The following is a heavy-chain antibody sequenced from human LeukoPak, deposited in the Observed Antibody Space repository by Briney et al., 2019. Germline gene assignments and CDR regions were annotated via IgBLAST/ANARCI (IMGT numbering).Heavy chain of an antibody. CDR1: GFTFSSYW. CDR3: ARDVEYSYGYEYYYYGMDV. CDR2: IKEDGSEK. V-gene: IGHV3-7*01. Sequence: GGSLRLSCAASGFTFSSYWMSWVRQAPGKGLEWVANIKEDGSEKYYVDSVKGRFTISRDNARNSLYLQMNSLRVEDTAVYYCARDVEYSYGYEYYYYGMDVWGQGTTVTVSS. J-gene: IGHJ6*02. D-gene: IGHD5-18*01.